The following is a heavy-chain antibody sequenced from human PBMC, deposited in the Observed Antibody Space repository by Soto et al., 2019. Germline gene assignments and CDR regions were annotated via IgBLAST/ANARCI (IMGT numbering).Heavy chain of an antibody. Sequence: GSLRLCCAASGFTFSSSWMHWVRQAPGKGLVWVSRVSGDGSSTNYADSVKGRFTISRDNAKNSLYLQMNSLRAEDTAVYYCARGRVQLVDHHYYYYMHVPGKATTVTGSS. J-gene: IGHJ6*03. CDR3: ARGRVQLVDHHYYYYMHV. D-gene: IGHD6-6*01. CDR2: VSGDGSST. V-gene: IGHV3-74*01. CDR1: GFTFSSSW.